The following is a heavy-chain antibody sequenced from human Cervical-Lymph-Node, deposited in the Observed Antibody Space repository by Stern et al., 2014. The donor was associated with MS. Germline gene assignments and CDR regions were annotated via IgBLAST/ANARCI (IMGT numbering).Heavy chain of an antibody. CDR3: ALLTYNSGPES. J-gene: IGHJ5*02. CDR2: IIPILETA. D-gene: IGHD1-1*01. CDR1: GGNFSGLA. V-gene: IGHV1-69*06. Sequence: VQLVESGAEVKKPESSVRVSCQASGGNFSGLAISWVRQAPGQRPEWMGGIIPILETAPYAQKFQGRVTITADRATSRVHMEMTSLRGEDTAVFYCALLTYNSGPESWGQGTLVTVSS.